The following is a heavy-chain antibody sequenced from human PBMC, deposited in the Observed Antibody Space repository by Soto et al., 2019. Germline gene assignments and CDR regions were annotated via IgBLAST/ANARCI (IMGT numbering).Heavy chain of an antibody. D-gene: IGHD1-26*01. V-gene: IGHV2-26*01. CDR3: ARTWQEVLYLAMDV. CDR1: GFSLKNARVG. CDR2: IFSNDEK. Sequence: QVTLKESGPVLVKPTETLTLTCTVSGFSLKNARVGMTWIRQPPGKALEWLAVIFSNDEKSYCTSLKSRLTISKDASKSQVVVTMSTLDSLGTGTYFCARTWQEVLYLAMDVCGPGTTVTGSS. J-gene: IGHJ6*02.